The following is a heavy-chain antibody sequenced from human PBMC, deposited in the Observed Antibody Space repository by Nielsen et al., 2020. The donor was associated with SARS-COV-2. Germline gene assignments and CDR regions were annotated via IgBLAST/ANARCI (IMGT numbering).Heavy chain of an antibody. CDR3: ARDSSFRNEAVAVPLGY. D-gene: IGHD6-19*01. CDR1: GFTFSNAW. Sequence: GGSLRLSCAASGFTFSNAWMSWVRQAPGKGLEWVGRIKSKTDGGTTDYAAPVKGRFTISRDNSKNTLYLQMNSLRAEDTAVYYCARDSSFRNEAVAVPLGYWGQGTLVTVSS. CDR2: IKSKTDGGTT. J-gene: IGHJ4*02. V-gene: IGHV3-15*01.